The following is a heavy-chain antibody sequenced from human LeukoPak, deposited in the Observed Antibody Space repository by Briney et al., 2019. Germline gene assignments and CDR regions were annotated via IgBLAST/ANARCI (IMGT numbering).Heavy chain of an antibody. J-gene: IGHJ5*02. CDR1: GFTFSGYS. CDR3: ARAAAAGTPNWFDP. D-gene: IGHD6-13*01. CDR2: ISSSSSYI. V-gene: IGHV3-21*01. Sequence: GGSLRLSCAASGFTFSGYSMNWVRQAPGKGLEWVSSISSSSSYICYADSVKGRFTISRDNAKNSLYLQMNSLRAEDTAVYYCARAAAAGTPNWFDPWGEGTLVTVSS.